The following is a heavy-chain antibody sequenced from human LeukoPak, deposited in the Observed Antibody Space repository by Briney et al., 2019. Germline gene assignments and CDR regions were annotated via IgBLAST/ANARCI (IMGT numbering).Heavy chain of an antibody. CDR1: GGSISSYY. V-gene: IGHV4-59*12. J-gene: IGHJ5*02. Sequence: SETLSLTCTVSGGSISSYYWSWIRQPPGKGLEWIGYIYYSGSTNYNPSLKSRVTISVDTSKNQFSLKLSSVTAADTAVYYCAREVRSGWYNWFDPWGQGTLVTVSS. CDR2: IYYSGST. D-gene: IGHD6-19*01. CDR3: AREVRSGWYNWFDP.